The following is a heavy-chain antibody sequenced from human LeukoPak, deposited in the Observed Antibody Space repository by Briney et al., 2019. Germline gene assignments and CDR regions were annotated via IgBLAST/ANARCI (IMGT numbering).Heavy chain of an antibody. Sequence: PSETLSLTCTVSGGSISSSSYYWGWIRQPPGKGLEWIGSIYYSGSTYYNPSLKSRVTISVDTSKNQFSLKLSSVTAAGTAVYYCARVGSQLEYYYYYYMDVWGKGTTVTVSS. V-gene: IGHV4-39*07. CDR1: GGSISSSSYY. J-gene: IGHJ6*03. CDR3: ARVGSQLEYYYYYYMDV. CDR2: IYYSGST. D-gene: IGHD3-10*01.